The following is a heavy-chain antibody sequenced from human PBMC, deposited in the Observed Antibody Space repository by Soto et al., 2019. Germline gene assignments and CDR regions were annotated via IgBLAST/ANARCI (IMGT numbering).Heavy chain of an antibody. V-gene: IGHV1-2*02. CDR2: INPNSGGT. J-gene: IGHJ5*02. CDR3: ARDYDILTGPNWFDP. CDR1: GYTFTGYY. D-gene: IGHD3-9*01. Sequence: ASVKVSCKASGYTFTGYYMHWVRQAPGQGLEWMGWINPNSGGTNYAQKFQGRVTMTRDTSISTAYMELSRLRSDDTAVYYCARDYDILTGPNWFDPWGQGTLVTVS.